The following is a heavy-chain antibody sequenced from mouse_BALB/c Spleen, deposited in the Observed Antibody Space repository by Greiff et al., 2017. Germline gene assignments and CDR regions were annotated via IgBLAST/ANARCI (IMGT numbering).Heavy chain of an antibody. CDR1: GFSLTSYG. V-gene: IGHV2-9*02. Sequence: VQLQESGPGLVAPSQSLSITCTVSGFSLTSYGVHWVRQPPGKGLEWLGVIWAGGSTNYNSALMSRLSISKDNSKSQVFLKMNSLQTDDTAMYYCASTGGSSYYWYFDVWGAVTTVTVSS. CDR3: ASTGGSSYYWYFDV. CDR2: IWAGGST. D-gene: IGHD1-1*01. J-gene: IGHJ1*01.